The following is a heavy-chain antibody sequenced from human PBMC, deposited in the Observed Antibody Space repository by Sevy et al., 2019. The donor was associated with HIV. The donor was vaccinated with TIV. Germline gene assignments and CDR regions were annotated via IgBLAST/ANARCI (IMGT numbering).Heavy chain of an antibody. D-gene: IGHD3-16*01. CDR2: IKSKTDGGTT. V-gene: IGHV3-15*01. CDR1: GFTFSNAW. CDR3: TTDSKKWGLSALPDY. Sequence: GGCLRLSCAASGFTFSNAWMSWVRQAPGKGLEWVGRIKSKTDGGTTDYATPVKGRFTIARDDSKNTLYLQMNSLKTEDTAIYYCTTDSKKWGLSALPDYWGHGTLVTVSS. J-gene: IGHJ4*01.